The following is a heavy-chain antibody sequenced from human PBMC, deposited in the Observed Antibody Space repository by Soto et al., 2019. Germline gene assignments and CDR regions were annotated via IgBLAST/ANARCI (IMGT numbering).Heavy chain of an antibody. CDR3: ALQTYYDFWMGVADWFDP. V-gene: IGHV4-39*01. Sequence: QLQLQESGPGLVKPSETLSLTCTVSGGSISSSSYYWGWIRQPPGKGLEWIGSIYYSGSTYYNPSLKSRVTISVDTSKNQFSLKLSSVTAADTAVYYCALQTYYDFWMGVADWFDPWGQGTLVTVSS. CDR1: GGSISSSSYY. CDR2: IYYSGST. D-gene: IGHD3-3*01. J-gene: IGHJ5*02.